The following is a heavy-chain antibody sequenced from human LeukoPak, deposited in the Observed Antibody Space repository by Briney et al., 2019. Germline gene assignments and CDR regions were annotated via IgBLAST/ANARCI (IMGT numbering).Heavy chain of an antibody. CDR2: IYYSGST. D-gene: IGHD3-10*01. J-gene: IGHJ6*03. CDR1: GGSISSYY. Sequence: SETLSLTCTVSGGSISSYYWSWIRQPPGKGLEWIGYIYYSGSTNYNPSLKSRVTISVDTSKNQFSLKLSSVTAADTAVYYCASVYGSGSYFLTNYYYYYMDVWGKGTTVTVSS. V-gene: IGHV4-59*08. CDR3: ASVYGSGSYFLTNYYYYYMDV.